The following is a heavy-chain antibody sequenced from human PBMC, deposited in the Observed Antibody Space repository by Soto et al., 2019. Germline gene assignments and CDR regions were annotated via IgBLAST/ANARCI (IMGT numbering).Heavy chain of an antibody. CDR1: GDSVSSNSAA. CDR2: TYYRSRWYN. D-gene: IGHD3-3*01. J-gene: IGHJ6*03. CDR3: ARDPAFLDSYYYYMDV. V-gene: IGHV6-1*01. Sequence: SQTLSLTCVISGDSVSSNSAAWNWIRQSPSRGLEWLGRTYYRSRWYNDYAVSVRSRITVNADTSKNQFSLHLNSVTPEDTAVYYCARDPAFLDSYYYYMDVWGKGTTVTVSS.